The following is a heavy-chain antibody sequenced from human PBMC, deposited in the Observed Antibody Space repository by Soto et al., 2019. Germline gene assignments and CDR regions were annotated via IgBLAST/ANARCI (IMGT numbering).Heavy chain of an antibody. CDR2: ISAYNGNT. Sequence: QVQLVQSGAEVKKPGASVKVSCKASGYTFTSYGINWVRQAPGQGLEWMGWISAYNGNTNYAQKLQGRVTMTTDTSTSTAYMELRSLRSDDTAVYYCARVITGTTFYYYYGMDVWGQGTTGTVSS. J-gene: IGHJ6*02. D-gene: IGHD1-7*01. CDR1: GYTFTSYG. V-gene: IGHV1-18*01. CDR3: ARVITGTTFYYYYGMDV.